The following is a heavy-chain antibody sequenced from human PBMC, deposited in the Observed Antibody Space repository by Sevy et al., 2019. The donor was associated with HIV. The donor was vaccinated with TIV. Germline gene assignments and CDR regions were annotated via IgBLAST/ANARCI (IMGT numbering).Heavy chain of an antibody. Sequence: GGSLRLSCAASGFTFSSYSMNWVCQAPGKGLEWVSSISSSSSYIYYADSVKGRFTISRDNAKNSLYLQMNSLRAEDTAVYYCARERKVATYYYYYYMDVWGKGTTVTVSS. J-gene: IGHJ6*03. V-gene: IGHV3-21*01. CDR2: ISSSSSYI. CDR1: GFTFSSYS. D-gene: IGHD5-12*01. CDR3: ARERKVATYYYYYYMDV.